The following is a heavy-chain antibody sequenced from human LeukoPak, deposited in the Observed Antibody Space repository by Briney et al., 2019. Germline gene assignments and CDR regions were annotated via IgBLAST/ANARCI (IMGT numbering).Heavy chain of an antibody. V-gene: IGHV3-49*04. CDR3: ARGPSGLWRYNGMDV. D-gene: IGHD2-21*01. J-gene: IGHJ6*02. CDR2: IRSKAYGATM. Sequence: GGSLRLSCTASGFTFGDYAMTWVRQAPGKGLEWVGFIRSKAYGATMEYAASVEGRSTISRDDSKSIAYLLMNSLKTEDTAVYYCARGPSGLWRYNGMDVWGQGTTVTVSS. CDR1: GFTFGDYA.